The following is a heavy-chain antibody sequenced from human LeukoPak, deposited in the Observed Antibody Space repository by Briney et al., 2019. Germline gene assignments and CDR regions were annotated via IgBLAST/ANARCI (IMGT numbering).Heavy chain of an antibody. Sequence: GRSLRLSCAASGFTFSTYGMHWVRQAPGKGVEWVAVMSYDGSNKYYTDSVKGRFTISRDNSKSTLYLQMNSLRAEDTAVYYCAKEITPYYFYGMDVWGKGTTVTVSS. D-gene: IGHD4-23*01. V-gene: IGHV3-30*18. CDR1: GFTFSTYG. J-gene: IGHJ6*04. CDR3: AKEITPYYFYGMDV. CDR2: MSYDGSNK.